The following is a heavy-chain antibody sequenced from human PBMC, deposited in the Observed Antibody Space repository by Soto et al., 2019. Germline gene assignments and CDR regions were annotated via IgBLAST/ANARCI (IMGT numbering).Heavy chain of an antibody. CDR2: IIPIFGTA. V-gene: IGHV1-69*13. CDR1: GGTFSSYS. J-gene: IGHJ6*02. Sequence: SVKVSCKASGGTFSSYSISWVLQAPGQGLEWMGGIIPIFGTANYAQKFQGRVTITADESTSTAYMELSSLRSEDTAAYYCARDRVTMVRGVPYYYYGMDVWGQGTTVTVSS. CDR3: ARDRVTMVRGVPYYYYGMDV. D-gene: IGHD3-10*01.